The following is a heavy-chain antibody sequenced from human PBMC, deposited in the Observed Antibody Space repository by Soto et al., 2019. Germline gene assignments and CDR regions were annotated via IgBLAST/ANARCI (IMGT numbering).Heavy chain of an antibody. CDR3: ARAPLVATVPLFDY. CDR1: GGSFSGYY. J-gene: IGHJ4*02. D-gene: IGHD2-15*01. V-gene: IGHV4-34*01. CDR2: INHSGST. Sequence: PSETLSLTCAVYGGSFSGYYWSWIRQPPGKGLEWIGEINHSGSTNYNPSLKSRVTISVGTSKDQFSLKLSSVTAADTAVYYCARAPLVATVPLFDYWGQGTLVTVSS.